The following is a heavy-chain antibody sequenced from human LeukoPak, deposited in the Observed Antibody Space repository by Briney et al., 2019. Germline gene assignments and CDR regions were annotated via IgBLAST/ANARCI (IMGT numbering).Heavy chain of an antibody. J-gene: IGHJ4*02. CDR3: ARGLVGAAMVHY. CDR2: ISSSSSYI. Sequence: GGSLRLSCAASGFTFSSYSMNWVRQAPGKGLEWVSSISSSSSYIYYADSVKGRFIISRDNAKNSLYLQMNSLRAEDTAVYYCARGLVGAAMVHYWGQGTLVTVSS. D-gene: IGHD5-18*01. V-gene: IGHV3-21*01. CDR1: GFTFSSYS.